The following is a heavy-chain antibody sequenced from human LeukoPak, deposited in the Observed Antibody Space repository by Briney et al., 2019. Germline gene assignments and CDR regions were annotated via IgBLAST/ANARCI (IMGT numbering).Heavy chain of an antibody. CDR3: ARTNYGSGSSYYYYYYMDV. CDR1: GYTFTGYY. V-gene: IGHV1-2*02. CDR2: INPNSGGT. D-gene: IGHD3-10*01. Sequence: ASVKVSCKASGYTFTGYYMHWVRQAPGQGLEWMGWINPNSGGTNYAQKFQGRVTMTRDTSISTAYMELSRLRSDDTAVYYCARTNYGSGSSYYYYYYMDVWGKGTTVTISS. J-gene: IGHJ6*03.